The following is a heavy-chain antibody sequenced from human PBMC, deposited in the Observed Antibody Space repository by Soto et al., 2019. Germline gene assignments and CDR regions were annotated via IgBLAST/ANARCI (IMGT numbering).Heavy chain of an antibody. CDR2: ISYDGSNK. Sequence: LRLSCAASGFTFSSYAMHWVRQARGKGLEWVAVISYDGSNKYYADSVKGRFTISRDNSKNTLYLQMNSLRAEDTAVYYCARGGRDGYNFDYYYGMDVWGQGTTVTVSS. J-gene: IGHJ6*02. CDR3: ARGGRDGYNFDYYYGMDV. D-gene: IGHD5-12*01. CDR1: GFTFSSYA. V-gene: IGHV3-30-3*01.